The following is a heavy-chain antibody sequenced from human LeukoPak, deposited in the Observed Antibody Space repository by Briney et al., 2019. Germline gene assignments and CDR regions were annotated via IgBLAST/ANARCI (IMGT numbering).Heavy chain of an antibody. V-gene: IGHV4-31*03. CDR2: IYYSGNT. J-gene: IGHJ6*03. D-gene: IGHD2-2*01. Sequence: PSQTLSLTCTVSGGSITSGGYYWTWIRQYPEKGLEWIGYIYYSGNTYYNPSLKSRVTISVDTSKNQFSLKLSSVTAADTAVYYCARDSPHPPSHCSSTTCYSHDDYYYYMDVWGKGATVTVSS. CDR3: ARDSPHPPSHCSSTTCYSHDDYYYYMDV. CDR1: GGSITSGGYY.